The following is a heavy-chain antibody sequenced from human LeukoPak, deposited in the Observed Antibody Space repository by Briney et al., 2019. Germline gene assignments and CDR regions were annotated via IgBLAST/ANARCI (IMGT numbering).Heavy chain of an antibody. CDR3: AGATPVAGKAFDP. CDR1: GFTFSDYY. V-gene: IGHV3-11*04. Sequence: GGSLRLPCAASGFTFSDYYMSWIRQAPGKGLEWVSYISSSGSTIYYADSVKGRITISRDNAKNSLYLQMNSLRAEDTAVYYCAGATPVAGKAFDPWGQGTLVTVSS. D-gene: IGHD6-19*01. J-gene: IGHJ5*02. CDR2: ISSSGSTI.